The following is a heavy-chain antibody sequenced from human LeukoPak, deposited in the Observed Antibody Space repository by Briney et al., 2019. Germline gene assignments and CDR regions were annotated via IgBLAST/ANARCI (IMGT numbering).Heavy chain of an antibody. CDR3: ARDLTGRSDY. J-gene: IGHJ4*02. CDR2: INPNSGGT. V-gene: IGHV1-2*02. CDR1: GYTFTDYY. D-gene: IGHD3-9*01. Sequence: GASVKVSCKASGYTFTDYYMHWVRQAPGQGREWMGWINPNSGGTNYAQSFQGRVTMTRDTSISTAYMELSRLRSDDTAVYYCARDLTGRSDYWGQGTLVTVSS.